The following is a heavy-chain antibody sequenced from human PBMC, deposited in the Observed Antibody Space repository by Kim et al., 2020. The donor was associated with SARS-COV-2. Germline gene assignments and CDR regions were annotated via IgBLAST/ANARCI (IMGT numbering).Heavy chain of an antibody. CDR3: ARDSGFDYYGSGSYYQHFDY. D-gene: IGHD3-10*01. V-gene: IGHV3-30*07. J-gene: IGHJ4*02. Sequence: RFTISRDNSKNTLYLQMNSLRAEDTAVYYCARDSGFDYYGSGSYYQHFDYWGQGTLVTVSS.